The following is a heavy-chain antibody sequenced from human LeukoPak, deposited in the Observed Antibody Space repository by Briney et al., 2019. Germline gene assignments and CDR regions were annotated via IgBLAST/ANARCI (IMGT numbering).Heavy chain of an antibody. J-gene: IGHJ4*02. CDR1: GFTFTNNA. CDR3: SGHGSNSY. Sequence: GGSLRLSCAASGFTFTNNALSWFRQAPGKGLEWVSDIRGGGDTYYAESVKGRFTISRDNSKNTLYLQMNSLRAEDTALYYASGHGSNSYWGQGTLVTVSS. CDR2: IRGGGDT. D-gene: IGHD6-13*01. V-gene: IGHV3-23*01.